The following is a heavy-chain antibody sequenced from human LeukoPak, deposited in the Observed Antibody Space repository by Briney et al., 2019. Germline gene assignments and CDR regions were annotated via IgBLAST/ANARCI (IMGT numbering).Heavy chain of an antibody. CDR1: GGSISSYY. V-gene: IGHV4-59*01. CDR2: LYYSGST. CDR3: AKLRSGSYYYYYYMDV. J-gene: IGHJ6*03. D-gene: IGHD1-26*01. Sequence: SETLSLTCTVSGGSISSYYWSWIRQPPGKGLEWIWYLYYSGSTNYNPSLKSRVTISVDTSKNQFSLKLTSVTAADTAVYYCAKLRSGSYYYYYYMDVWGKGTTVTVSS.